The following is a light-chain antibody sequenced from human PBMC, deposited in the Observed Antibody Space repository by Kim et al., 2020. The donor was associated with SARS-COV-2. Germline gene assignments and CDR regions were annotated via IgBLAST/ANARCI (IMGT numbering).Light chain of an antibody. Sequence: GQRGTISCSGSSSNIGSNSVNWYQQLPGSAPTFLIYRNNQRPSGVPDRFSGSKSGTSASLAISGLRSEDEADYYCAAWDDSLSGVVFGGGTQLTVL. CDR1: SSNIGSNS. J-gene: IGLJ2*01. CDR3: AAWDDSLSGVV. V-gene: IGLV1-47*01. CDR2: RNN.